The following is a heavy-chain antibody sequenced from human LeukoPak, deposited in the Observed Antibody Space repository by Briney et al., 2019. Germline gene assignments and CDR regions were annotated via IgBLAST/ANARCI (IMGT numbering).Heavy chain of an antibody. J-gene: IGHJ6*03. Sequence: SGTLSLTCTVSGGSVSSSSYYWGWVRQSPEKGLECIGTIYYAGDTYYNSSLESRLTISVDTSKNQFSLKLRSVTAADTAVYYCARDRIPGIVVVPAAAGYYCYYMDVWGKGTTVTVSS. CDR1: GGSVSSSSYY. CDR2: IYYAGDT. CDR3: ARDRIPGIVVVPAAAGYYCYYMDV. D-gene: IGHD2-2*01. V-gene: IGHV4-39*02.